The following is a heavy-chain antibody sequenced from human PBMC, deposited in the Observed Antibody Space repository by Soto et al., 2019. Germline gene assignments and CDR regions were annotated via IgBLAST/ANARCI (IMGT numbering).Heavy chain of an antibody. CDR2: IYYSGST. D-gene: IGHD3-10*01. V-gene: IGHV4-59*01. Sequence: PSETLSLTCTVSGGSXSSYYWSWIRQPPGKGLEWIGYIYYSGSTNYNPSLKSRVTISVDTSKNQFSLKLSSVTAADTAVYYCAREVITMVRGVIHNWFDPWGQGTLVTVSS. CDR3: AREVITMVRGVIHNWFDP. J-gene: IGHJ5*02. CDR1: GGSXSSYY.